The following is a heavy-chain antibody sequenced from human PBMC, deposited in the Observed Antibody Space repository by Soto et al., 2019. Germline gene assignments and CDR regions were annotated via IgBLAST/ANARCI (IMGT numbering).Heavy chain of an antibody. J-gene: IGHJ5*02. V-gene: IGHV1-18*01. D-gene: IGHD3-9*01. CDR2: ISAYNGNT. CDR3: ARVFYDILTGYYNWFDP. Sequence: QVQLVQSGAEVKKPGASVKVSCKASGYTFTSYGISWVRQAPGQGLEWMGWISAYNGNTNYAQKLQGRVTMTTDTSTSTAYMELRSLRSDDTAVYYCARVFYDILTGYYNWFDPWGQGTLVTVSS. CDR1: GYTFTSYG.